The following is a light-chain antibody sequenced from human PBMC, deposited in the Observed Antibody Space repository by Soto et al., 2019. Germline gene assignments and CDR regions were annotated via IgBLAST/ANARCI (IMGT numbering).Light chain of an antibody. V-gene: IGKV3-20*01. CDR1: QNTSSSY. CDR3: QQYGSSPFT. Sequence: EIVLTQSPGTLSLSPGERATLSCRASQNTSSSYLAWYQQKPGQAPRLLIYGASSRATGIPDRFSGSGSGTDYSLTISRLEPEDFAVYLCQQYGSSPFTFGPGHKVDIK. CDR2: GAS. J-gene: IGKJ3*01.